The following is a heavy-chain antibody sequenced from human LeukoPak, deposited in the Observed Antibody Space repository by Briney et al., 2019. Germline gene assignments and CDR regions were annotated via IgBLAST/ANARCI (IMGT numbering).Heavy chain of an antibody. J-gene: IGHJ4*02. V-gene: IGHV3-74*01. CDR2: VNRDGSRT. CDR1: GFTFSSYW. Sequence: GGSLRLSCSASGFTFSSYWMHWVRQVPGKGLVRVSRVNRDGSRTSQADSVKGRFTISRDNAKNTLYLQMNSLRAEDTAVYYYARDQTFVGGIDCWGQGTLVTVSS. D-gene: IGHD2-21*01. CDR3: ARDQTFVGGIDC.